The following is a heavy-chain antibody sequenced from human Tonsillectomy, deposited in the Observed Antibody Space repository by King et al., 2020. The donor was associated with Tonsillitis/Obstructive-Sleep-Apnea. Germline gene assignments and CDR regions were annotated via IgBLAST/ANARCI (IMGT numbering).Heavy chain of an antibody. CDR1: GGSFSAYY. J-gene: IGHJ4*02. Sequence: VQLQQWGAGLLKPSETLSLTCAVYGGSFSAYYWSWIRQPPGKGLEWIGEINRSGSTKYNPSLKSRVIISLDTSKNQFSLKLSSVTAADTAVYYCARGDLLTGYYASTDFDYWGQGTLVTVSA. D-gene: IGHD3-9*01. V-gene: IGHV4-34*01. CDR3: ARGDLLTGYYASTDFDY. CDR2: INRSGST.